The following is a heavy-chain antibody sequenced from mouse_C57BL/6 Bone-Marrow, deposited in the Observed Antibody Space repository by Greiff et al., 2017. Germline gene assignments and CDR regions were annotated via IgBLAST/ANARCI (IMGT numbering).Heavy chain of an antibody. CDR1: GFTFSSYT. D-gene: IGHD4-1*01. J-gene: IGHJ2*01. CDR3: ASWVY. Sequence: EVQGVESGGGLVKPGGSLKLSCAASGFTFSSYTMSWVRQTPEKRLEWVATISGGGGNTYYPDSVKGRFTISRDNAKNTLYLQMSSLRAEDTALYYCASWVYWGQGTTLTVSS. CDR2: ISGGGGNT. V-gene: IGHV5-9*01.